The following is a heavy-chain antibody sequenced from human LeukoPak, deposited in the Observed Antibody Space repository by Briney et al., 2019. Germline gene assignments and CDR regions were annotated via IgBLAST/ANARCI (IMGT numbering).Heavy chain of an antibody. D-gene: IGHD1-26*01. Sequence: GRSLRLSCAASGFTFSSYGMHWVRQAPGKGLEWVAVIWYDGSNKHYADSVKGRFTISRDNSKNTLYLQMNSLRAEDTAVYYCARGLSGSPPGRYWGQGTLVTVSS. CDR3: ARGLSGSPPGRY. CDR2: IWYDGSNK. CDR1: GFTFSSYG. V-gene: IGHV3-33*01. J-gene: IGHJ4*02.